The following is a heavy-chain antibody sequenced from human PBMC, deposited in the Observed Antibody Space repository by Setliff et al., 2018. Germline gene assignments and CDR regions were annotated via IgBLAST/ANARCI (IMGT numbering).Heavy chain of an antibody. CDR2: INPSGGST. Sequence: GASVKVSCKASGYIFTSYYMHWVRQAPGQGLEWMGIINPSGGSTSYAQKFRGRVTMTRDTSTSTVYMKLSSLRSEDTAVYYCARERAYYYGSGSYYYHPGMDVWGQGTTVTSP. CDR1: GYIFTSYY. V-gene: IGHV1-46*01. CDR3: ARERAYYYGSGSYYYHPGMDV. J-gene: IGHJ6*02. D-gene: IGHD3-10*01.